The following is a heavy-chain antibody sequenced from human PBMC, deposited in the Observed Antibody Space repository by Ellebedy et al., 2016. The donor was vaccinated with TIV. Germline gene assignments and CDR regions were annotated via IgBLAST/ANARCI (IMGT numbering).Heavy chain of an antibody. CDR2: VSYDGNTK. Sequence: PGGSLRLSCAASGFTFSHYAMHWVRQAPGKGLEWVAEVSYDGNTKYYTDSVKGRFTISRDNSKNTLYLQRNSLRAEDTAVYYCPYSSGWYKFDDWGQGTLVTVSS. V-gene: IGHV3-30*04. CDR3: PYSSGWYKFDD. CDR1: GFTFSHYA. D-gene: IGHD6-19*01. J-gene: IGHJ4*02.